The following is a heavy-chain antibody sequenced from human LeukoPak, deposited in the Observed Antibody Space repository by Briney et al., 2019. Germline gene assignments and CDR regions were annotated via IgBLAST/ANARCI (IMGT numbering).Heavy chain of an antibody. V-gene: IGHV3-48*01. CDR2: ISSSSSTI. Sequence: RPGGSLRLSCAASGFTLGSFSMNWVRQAPGKGLECISYISSSSSTIYYADSVRGRFTISRDNAKNSLYLQMNSLRAEDTAVYYCARGLFGVVIHNWFDPWGQGTLVTVSS. J-gene: IGHJ5*02. D-gene: IGHD3-3*01. CDR1: GFTLGSFS. CDR3: ARGLFGVVIHNWFDP.